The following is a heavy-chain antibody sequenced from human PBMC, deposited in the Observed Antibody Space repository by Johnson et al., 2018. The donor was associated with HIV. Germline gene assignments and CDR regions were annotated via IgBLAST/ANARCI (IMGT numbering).Heavy chain of an antibody. CDR2: IYSGDST. J-gene: IGHJ3*01. D-gene: IGHD1-26*01. CDR1: GFTVSSNY. CDR3: ARGSYDGDAFDL. Sequence: VQLVESGGGLVQPGGSLRLSCAASGFTVSSNYMSWVRQAPGKGLEWVSVIYSGDSTYYADSVKGRFIISRDNSKHTLYLQLNSLRAGDSALYYCARGSYDGDAFDLWGQGTMVTVSS. V-gene: IGHV3-66*01.